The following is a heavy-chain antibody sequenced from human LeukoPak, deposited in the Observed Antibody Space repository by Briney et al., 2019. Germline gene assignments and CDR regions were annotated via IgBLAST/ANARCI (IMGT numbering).Heavy chain of an antibody. Sequence: GASVKVSCKASGYTFTSYGISWVRQAPGQGLEWMGWICAYNGNTNYAQKLQGRVTMTTDTSTSTAYMELRSLRSDDTAVYYCARDGSHTGSSPNDYWGQGTLVTVSS. D-gene: IGHD1-26*01. J-gene: IGHJ4*02. V-gene: IGHV1-18*01. CDR2: ICAYNGNT. CDR3: ARDGSHTGSSPNDY. CDR1: GYTFTSYG.